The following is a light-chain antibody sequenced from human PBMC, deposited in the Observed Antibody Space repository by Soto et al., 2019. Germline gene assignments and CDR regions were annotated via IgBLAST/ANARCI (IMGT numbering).Light chain of an antibody. Sequence: EIVLTQSPATLSLSPGERATLSCRASQSVSSYLAWYQQKPGQAPRLLIYDASNRATGIPARFSGSGYGTDFTLTIRSLEPEDFAVYYCQQRSNFGQGTRLEIK. CDR2: DAS. CDR3: QQRSN. J-gene: IGKJ5*01. V-gene: IGKV3-11*01. CDR1: QSVSSY.